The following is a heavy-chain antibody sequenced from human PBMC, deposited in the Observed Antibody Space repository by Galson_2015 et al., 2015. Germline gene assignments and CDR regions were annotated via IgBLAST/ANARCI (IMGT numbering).Heavy chain of an antibody. Sequence: SLRLSCAASGFTFSSYGMHWVRQAPGKGLEWEAVIWYDGSNKYYADSVKGRFTISRDNSKNTLYLQMNSLRAEDTAVYYCARGIVGATAYGMDVWGQGTTVTVSS. CDR3: ARGIVGATAYGMDV. J-gene: IGHJ6*02. CDR2: IWYDGSNK. V-gene: IGHV3-33*01. D-gene: IGHD1-26*01. CDR1: GFTFSSYG.